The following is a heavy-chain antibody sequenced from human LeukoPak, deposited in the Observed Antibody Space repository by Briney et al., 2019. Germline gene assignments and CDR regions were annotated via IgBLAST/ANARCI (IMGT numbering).Heavy chain of an antibody. CDR2: IYYSGGT. CDR3: AREYHYYDTRGYYYFDY. CDR1: GGSISTYY. Sequence: SETLSLTCTVSGGSISTYYWSWVRQPPGKGLEWIGYIYYSGGTNYNPSLKSRVTISVDTSKNQFSLKLSSVTAADTAVYYCAREYHYYDTRGYYYFDYWGQGTLVTVSS. D-gene: IGHD3-22*01. V-gene: IGHV4-59*01. J-gene: IGHJ4*02.